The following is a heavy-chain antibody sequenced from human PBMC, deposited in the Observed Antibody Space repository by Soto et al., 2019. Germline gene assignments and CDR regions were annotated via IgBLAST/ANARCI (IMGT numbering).Heavy chain of an antibody. CDR2: IDPSDSYT. Sequence: EVQLVPSGAEVKKPGESLRISCKGSGYSFTSYWISWVRQMPGKGLEWMGRIDPSDSYTNSSPSFQGHVTISADKSITTAYLQWSSLKASDTAMYYCARLAMAARRGYYGMDVWGQGTTVTVSS. D-gene: IGHD6-19*01. V-gene: IGHV5-10-1*03. CDR1: GYSFTSYW. CDR3: ARLAMAARRGYYGMDV. J-gene: IGHJ6*02.